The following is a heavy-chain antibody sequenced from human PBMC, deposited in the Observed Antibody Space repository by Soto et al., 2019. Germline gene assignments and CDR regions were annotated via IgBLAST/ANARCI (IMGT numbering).Heavy chain of an antibody. D-gene: IGHD2-15*01. CDR3: ARGRYCLTGRCFPNWFDS. CDR1: GDSISTVDYF. CDR2: IYKSATT. J-gene: IGHJ5*01. Sequence: PSETLSLTCSVSGDSISTVDYFWAWVRQPPGQALEYIGYIYKSATTYYNPSFESRVAISLDTSKSQFSLNVTSLTAADTAVYFCARGRYCLTGRCFPNWFDSWGQGXLVTVYS. V-gene: IGHV4-30-4*01.